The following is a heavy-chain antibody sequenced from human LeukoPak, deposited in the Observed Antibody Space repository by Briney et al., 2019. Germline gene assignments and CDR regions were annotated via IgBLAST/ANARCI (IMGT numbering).Heavy chain of an antibody. V-gene: IGHV4-59*01. D-gene: IGHD2-15*01. CDR2: IYYSGST. CDR1: SGSISSYY. Sequence: SETLSLTCTVSSGSISSYYWSWIRQPPGKGLEWIGYIYYSGSTNYNPSLKSRVTISVDTSKNQFSLKLSSVTAADTAVYYCARVRCSGGSCYLFDYWGQGTLVTVSS. CDR3: ARVRCSGGSCYLFDY. J-gene: IGHJ4*02.